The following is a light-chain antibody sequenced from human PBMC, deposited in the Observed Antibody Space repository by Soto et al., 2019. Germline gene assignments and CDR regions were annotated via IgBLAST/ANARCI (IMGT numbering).Light chain of an antibody. V-gene: IGKV1-39*01. Sequence: DIQMNQSPSSLSASVGDRVTITCRASQGISSSLHWYHQKPGEAPKLLIHGASSLQSGVPSRYSGSGSGTDFTLNISSLQPDDFATYYCQQSYSSHRTFGQGTKVEVK. CDR2: GAS. CDR1: QGISSS. CDR3: QQSYSSHRT. J-gene: IGKJ1*01.